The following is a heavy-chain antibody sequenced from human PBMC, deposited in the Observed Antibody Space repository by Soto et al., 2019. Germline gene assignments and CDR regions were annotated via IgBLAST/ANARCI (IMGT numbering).Heavy chain of an antibody. V-gene: IGHV1-18*01. Sequence: ASVXVSFKASCYTFTSYGIIFFRQAPGQGLECMGWISAYNGNTNYAQKLQGRVTMTTDTSTSTAYMELRSLRSDDTAVYYCARVFQYYDIHMAPPWFETRGQGTLVKVYS. CDR2: ISAYNGNT. D-gene: IGHD3-9*01. CDR3: ARVFQYYDIHMAPPWFET. CDR1: CYTFTSYG. J-gene: IGHJ5*02.